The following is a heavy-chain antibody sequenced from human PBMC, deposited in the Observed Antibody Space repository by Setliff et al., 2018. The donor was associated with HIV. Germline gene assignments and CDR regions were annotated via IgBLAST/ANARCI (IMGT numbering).Heavy chain of an antibody. CDR2: INHSGST. J-gene: IGHJ4*02. Sequence: SETLSLTCAVYGGSFSGYYWSWIRQPPGKGLEWIGEINHSGSTNYNPSLKSRVTISVDTSKNQFSLRLTSVTAADTAVYYCARGRDKYGPIDYWGQGTLVTVSS. D-gene: IGHD3-10*01. CDR1: GGSFSGYY. CDR3: ARGRDKYGPIDY. V-gene: IGHV4-34*01.